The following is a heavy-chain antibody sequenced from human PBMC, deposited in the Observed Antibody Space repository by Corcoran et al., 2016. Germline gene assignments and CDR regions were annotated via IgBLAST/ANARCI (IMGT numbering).Heavy chain of an antibody. CDR2: TYYRSKWNN. D-gene: IGHD1-26*01. V-gene: IGHV6-1*01. CDR3: ARSAYYKEWFDP. CDR1: GDSVSSNSAT. J-gene: IGHJ5*02. Sequence: QVHLQQSGPGLVKPSQTLSLTCAISGDSVSSNSATWNWIRQSPSRGLEWLGRTYYRSKWNNDYAVSVKSRITINPDTSKNQVSLQLNSVTTEDTAVYYCARSAYYKEWFDPWGQGTLVTVSS.